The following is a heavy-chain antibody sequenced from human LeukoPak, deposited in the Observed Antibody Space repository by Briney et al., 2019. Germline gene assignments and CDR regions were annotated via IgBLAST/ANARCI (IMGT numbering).Heavy chain of an antibody. V-gene: IGHV3-66*01. D-gene: IGHD2-2*01. CDR3: ARDLGYCSGTTCYVGYFDY. J-gene: IGHJ4*02. CDR2: IYSDGST. Sequence: GGSLRLSCAASGFTFSIYAMHWVRQAPGKGLEWVSLIYSDGSTYYADSVKGRFTISRDNSRNTLYLQMNSLRAEDTAVYYCARDLGYCSGTTCYVGYFDYWGQGTQVTVSS. CDR1: GFTFSIYA.